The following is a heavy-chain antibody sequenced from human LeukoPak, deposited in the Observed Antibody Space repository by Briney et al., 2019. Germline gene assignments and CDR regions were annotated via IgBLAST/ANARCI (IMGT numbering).Heavy chain of an antibody. CDR2: IYYSGST. CDR1: GGSISSYY. Sequence: PSETLSLTCTVSGGSISSYYWSWIRQPPGKGLEWIGYIYYSGSTNYNPSLKSRVTISVDTSKNQFSLKLSSVTAADTAVYYCARVRASGYSYGFPIDYWGQGTLVTVSS. D-gene: IGHD5-18*01. CDR3: ARVRASGYSYGFPIDY. J-gene: IGHJ4*02. V-gene: IGHV4-59*01.